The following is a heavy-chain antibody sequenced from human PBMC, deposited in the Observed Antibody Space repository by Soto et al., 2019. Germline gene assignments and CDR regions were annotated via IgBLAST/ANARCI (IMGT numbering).Heavy chain of an antibody. J-gene: IGHJ6*02. CDR2: INPNSGGT. Sequence: QVQLVQSGAEVKKPGASVKVSCKASGYTFTGYYMHWVRQAPGQGLEWMGWINPNSGGTNYAQKFQGRVTRTRDTSISTAYMELSRLRSDDTAVYYCARAKITIFGVVAYYYYYGMDVWGQGTTVTVSS. CDR1: GYTFTGYY. D-gene: IGHD3-3*01. CDR3: ARAKITIFGVVAYYYYYGMDV. V-gene: IGHV1-2*02.